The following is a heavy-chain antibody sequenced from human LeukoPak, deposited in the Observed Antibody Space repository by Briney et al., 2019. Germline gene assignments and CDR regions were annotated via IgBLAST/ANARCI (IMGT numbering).Heavy chain of an antibody. J-gene: IGHJ6*03. CDR2: IFYSGST. D-gene: IGHD3/OR15-3a*01. V-gene: IGHV4-39*01. CDR3: ARQPRDFLTGSYRRSYYYSYMDV. Sequence: SETLSLTCTVSGGSISSGRYYWGWIRQPPGKGLEWIVTIFYSGSTNYNPSLKSRVSIAVDTSKNQFSLRLSSVTAADTAVYYCARQPRDFLTGSYRRSYYYSYMDVWATGPRSPSP. CDR1: GGSISSGRYY.